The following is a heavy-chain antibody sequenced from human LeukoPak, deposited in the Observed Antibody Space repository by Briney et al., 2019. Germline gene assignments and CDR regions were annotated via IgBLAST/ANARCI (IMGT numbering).Heavy chain of an antibody. D-gene: IGHD4-17*01. Sequence: GGSLRLSCAASGFTFSSYSMNWVRQTPGKGLEWVSSISSSSSYIFYADSVKGRFTMSRDNAKKSLFLQMNSLRAEDTAVYYCARDYGDYEPGRHQYYYYYMDVWGKGTTVTVSS. V-gene: IGHV3-21*01. CDR1: GFTFSSYS. CDR3: ARDYGDYEPGRHQYYYYYMDV. CDR2: ISSSSSYI. J-gene: IGHJ6*03.